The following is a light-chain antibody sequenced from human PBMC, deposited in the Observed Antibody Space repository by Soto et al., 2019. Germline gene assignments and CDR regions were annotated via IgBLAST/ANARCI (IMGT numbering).Light chain of an antibody. CDR2: AAS. CDR3: QQLHGYPIT. CDR1: QGIDTS. Sequence: ILLTQSASSLSASVGDRVTITWRASQGIDTSLAWYQQKPGKAPKLLIYAASNFQSGVPSRFSGSGYGTHFNLTISSLQTEDFATYYCQQLHGYPITFGQGTRLEIK. J-gene: IGKJ5*01. V-gene: IGKV1-9*01.